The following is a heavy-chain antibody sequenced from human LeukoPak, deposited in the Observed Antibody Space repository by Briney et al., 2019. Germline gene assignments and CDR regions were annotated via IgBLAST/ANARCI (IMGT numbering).Heavy chain of an antibody. V-gene: IGHV4-39*07. CDR2: IYYSGST. CDR3: ASGAYYYDSGD. D-gene: IGHD3-10*01. CDR1: GGSISSSSYY. Sequence: SETLSLTCTVSGGSISSSSYYWGWIRQPPGKGLEWIGSIYYSGSTYYNPSLKSRVTISVDTSKNQFSLKLSSVTAADTAVYYCASGAYYYDSGDWGQGILVTVSS. J-gene: IGHJ4*02.